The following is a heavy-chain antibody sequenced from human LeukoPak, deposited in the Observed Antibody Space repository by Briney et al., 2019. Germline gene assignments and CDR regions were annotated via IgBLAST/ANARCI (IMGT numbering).Heavy chain of an antibody. J-gene: IGHJ4*02. CDR2: IYPGDSYT. CDR3: ASKGDLGGFFDY. Sequence: GESLKISCKGSGYSFTSFWIGWMRQMPGKGLEWMGIIYPGDSYTTYSPAFQGQVTISADKSITTAYLQWSSLKASDTAMYYCASKGDLGGFFDYWGQGTLVTVSS. V-gene: IGHV5-51*01. CDR1: GYSFTSFW. D-gene: IGHD3-16*01.